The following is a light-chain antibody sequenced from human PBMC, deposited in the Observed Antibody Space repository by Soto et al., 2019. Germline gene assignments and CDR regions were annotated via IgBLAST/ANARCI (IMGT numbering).Light chain of an antibody. CDR1: SSDVGGYDR. CDR2: GVT. CDR3: ASYGGRDDMI. Sequence: QSALTQPPSASGSPGQSVTIFCTGTSSDVGGYDRVSWFQQHPGKAPKRIIYGVTDRISGVPDRFSGSKSGNTASLTVSGLQAEDEADYYCASYGGRDDMIFGGGTKVTVL. J-gene: IGLJ2*01. V-gene: IGLV2-8*01.